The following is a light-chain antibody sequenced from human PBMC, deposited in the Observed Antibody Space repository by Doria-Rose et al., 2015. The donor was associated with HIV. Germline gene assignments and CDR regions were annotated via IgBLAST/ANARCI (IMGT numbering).Light chain of an antibody. CDR2: GAS. CDR3: QQYNNWPPT. Sequence: PAALSVSPGERATLSCRASQTVNNNLAWYQLKSGQVPRLLIYGASARASGIPPRFSGSGSGTGFTLTIDNMQSEDFGAIYFCQQYNNWPPTFGPGTQVGVK. V-gene: IGKV3-15*01. J-gene: IGKJ3*01. CDR1: QTVNNN.